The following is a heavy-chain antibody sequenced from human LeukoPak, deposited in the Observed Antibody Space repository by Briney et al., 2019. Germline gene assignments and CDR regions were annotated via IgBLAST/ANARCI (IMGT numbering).Heavy chain of an antibody. CDR2: INPDGSTT. V-gene: IGHV3-74*01. D-gene: IGHD3-10*01. CDR3: ARVHYNAFDI. CDR1: GFTFSSFW. J-gene: IGHJ3*02. Sequence: GGSLRLSCGASGFTFSSFWMHWVRQAPGKGLVRVSLINPDGSTTNYADSVKGRFTVSRDNAKNTLYLQMNSLRAEDTAVYYCARVHYNAFDIWGQGTMVTVSS.